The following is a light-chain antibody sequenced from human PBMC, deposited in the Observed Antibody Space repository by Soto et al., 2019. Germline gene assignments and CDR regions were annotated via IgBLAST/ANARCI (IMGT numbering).Light chain of an antibody. Sequence: EIVLTQSPGTLSLSPGERATLSCRASQSVSSSYLAWYQQRPGQAPRLLIFGASYRATGIPDRFSGSGSGTDFTLTISRLEPEYFAVYYCQQYRSSPPEFTVGPGTKVDSK. CDR2: GAS. CDR3: QQYRSSPPEFT. V-gene: IGKV3-20*01. CDR1: QSVSSSY. J-gene: IGKJ3*01.